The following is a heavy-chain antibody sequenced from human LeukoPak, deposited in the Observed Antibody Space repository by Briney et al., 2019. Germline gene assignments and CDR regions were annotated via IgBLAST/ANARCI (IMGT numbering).Heavy chain of an antibody. Sequence: GASVKVSCKASGYTFTGYYMHWVRQAPGQGLEWMGWINPNSGGTNYAQKFQGRVTMTRDTSISTAYMELSRLRSDDTAVYYCASGDYDFWSGYPLFDYWGQGTLVTVSS. J-gene: IGHJ4*02. CDR3: ASGDYDFWSGYPLFDY. CDR1: GYTFTGYY. CDR2: INPNSGGT. D-gene: IGHD3-3*01. V-gene: IGHV1-2*02.